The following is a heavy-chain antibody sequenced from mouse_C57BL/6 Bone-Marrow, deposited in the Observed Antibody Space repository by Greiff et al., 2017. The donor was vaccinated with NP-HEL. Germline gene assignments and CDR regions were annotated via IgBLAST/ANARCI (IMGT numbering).Heavy chain of an antibody. CDR1: GFTFSDYY. Sequence: EVQVVESGGGLVQPGGSLKLSCAASGFTFSDYYMYWVRQTPEKRLEWVAYISNGGGSTYYPDTVQGRFTISRDNAKNTLYLQMSRLKSEDTAMYYCARQGWLLREGYFDYWGQGTTLTVSS. J-gene: IGHJ2*01. CDR2: ISNGGGST. D-gene: IGHD2-3*01. V-gene: IGHV5-12*01. CDR3: ARQGWLLREGYFDY.